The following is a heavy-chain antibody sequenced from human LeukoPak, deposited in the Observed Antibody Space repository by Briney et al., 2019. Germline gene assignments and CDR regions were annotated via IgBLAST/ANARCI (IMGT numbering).Heavy chain of an antibody. J-gene: IGHJ3*02. Sequence: ASVNVSCKASGYTFTSYDINWVRQATGQGLEWMGWMNFYSGNTGYVQKFQGRVTMTRDTSISPAYMELSSLRSEDTAVYYCARGDTSTDAFDIWGQGAMVTVSS. CDR3: ARGDTSTDAFDI. D-gene: IGHD5-12*01. V-gene: IGHV1-8*01. CDR2: MNFYSGNT. CDR1: GYTFTSYD.